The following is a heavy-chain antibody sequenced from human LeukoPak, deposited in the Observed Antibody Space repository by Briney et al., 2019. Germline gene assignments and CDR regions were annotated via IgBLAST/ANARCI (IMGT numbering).Heavy chain of an antibody. CDR3: AKTHYYPQSLQGGEPYYFDY. J-gene: IGHJ4*02. Sequence: GGSLRLSCAASGFTFRSYGMNWVRQAPGKGLEWVAFIRYDGSNKYYSDSVKGRFTISRDNSKNTFDLQMNSLRAEHTDRCNPAKTHYYPQSLQGGEPYYFDYWGQGTLVTVSS. D-gene: IGHD3-22*01. V-gene: IGHV3-30*02. CDR2: IRYDGSNK. CDR1: GFTFRSYG.